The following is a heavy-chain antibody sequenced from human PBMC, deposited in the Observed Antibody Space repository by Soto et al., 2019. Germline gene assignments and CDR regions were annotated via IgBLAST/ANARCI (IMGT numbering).Heavy chain of an antibody. V-gene: IGHV4-61*01. CDR1: GGSVSSGSYY. D-gene: IGHD3-22*01. CDR3: ARVYYYDSSGYHLDY. Sequence: SETLSLTCTVSGGSVSSGSYYWSWIRQPPGKGLEWIGYIYYSGSTNYNPSLKSRVTISVDTSKNQFSLKLSSVTAADTAVYYCARVYYYDSSGYHLDYWGQGTLVTVSS. J-gene: IGHJ4*02. CDR2: IYYSGST.